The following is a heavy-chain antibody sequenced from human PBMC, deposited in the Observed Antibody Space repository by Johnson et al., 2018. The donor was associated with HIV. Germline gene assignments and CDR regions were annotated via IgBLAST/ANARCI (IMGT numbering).Heavy chain of an antibody. J-gene: IGHJ3*01. Sequence: VQLVESGGGLIQPGGSLRLSCAASGFTVSSNYMSWVRQAPGKGLEWVSVIYSGGSTYYADSVKGRFTISRDNSKNTLYLQMNSLRAEDTAVCYCARGTITLIRGVIGSDVWGQGTMVTVSS. CDR3: ARGTITLIRGVIGSDV. D-gene: IGHD3-10*01. V-gene: IGHV3-53*01. CDR2: IYSGGST. CDR1: GFTVSSNY.